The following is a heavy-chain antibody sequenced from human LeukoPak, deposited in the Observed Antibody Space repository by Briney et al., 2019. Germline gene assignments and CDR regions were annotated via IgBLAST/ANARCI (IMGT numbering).Heavy chain of an antibody. CDR2: IWYDGSNK. Sequence: PGGSLRLSCAASGFTFSSYGMHWVRQAPGKGLEGVAVIWYDGSNKYYADSVKGRFTISRDNSKNTLYLQMNSLGAEDTAVYYCARAYYYDSSGYYSAFDIWGQGTMVTVSS. D-gene: IGHD3-22*01. CDR3: ARAYYYDSSGYYSAFDI. CDR1: GFTFSSYG. J-gene: IGHJ3*02. V-gene: IGHV3-33*01.